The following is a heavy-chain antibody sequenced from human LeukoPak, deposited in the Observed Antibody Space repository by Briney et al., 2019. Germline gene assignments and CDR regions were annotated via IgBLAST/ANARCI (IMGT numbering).Heavy chain of an antibody. D-gene: IGHD6-19*01. Sequence: SETLSLTCTVSGGSISSGDYYWSWIRQPPGKGLEWIGYIYYSGSTYYNPSLKSRVTISVDTSKNQFSLKLSSVTAADTAVYYCARVSGESGWYFDYWGQGTLVTVSS. J-gene: IGHJ4*02. CDR3: ARVSGESGWYFDY. V-gene: IGHV4-30-4*08. CDR2: IYYSGST. CDR1: GGSISSGDYY.